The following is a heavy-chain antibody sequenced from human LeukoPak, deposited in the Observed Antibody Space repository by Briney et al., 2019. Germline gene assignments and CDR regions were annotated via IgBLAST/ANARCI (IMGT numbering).Heavy chain of an antibody. V-gene: IGHV3-20*04. Sequence: GALRLSCAASGFTFDDYGMSWVRQAPGKGLEWVSGINWNGGSTGYADSVKGRFTISRDNAKNSLYLRMNSLRAEDTALYYCARDTVIWSARGPYYYYYMDVWGKGTTVTVSS. D-gene: IGHD3-3*01. CDR2: INWNGGST. CDR3: ARDTVIWSARGPYYYYYMDV. CDR1: GFTFDDYG. J-gene: IGHJ6*03.